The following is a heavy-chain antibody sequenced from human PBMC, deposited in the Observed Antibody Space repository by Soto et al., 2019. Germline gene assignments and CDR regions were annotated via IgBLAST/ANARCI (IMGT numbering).Heavy chain of an antibody. CDR1: GFTFSSYG. CDR2: IWYDGSNK. Sequence: GGSLRLSCAASGFTFSSYGMHWVRQAPGKGLEWVAVIWYDGSNKYYADSVKGRFTISRDNSKNTLYLQMNSLRAEDTAVYYCARDPERWLQNGPHWFGYWGQGTLVTVSS. D-gene: IGHD5-12*01. J-gene: IGHJ4*02. CDR3: ARDPERWLQNGPHWFGY. V-gene: IGHV3-33*01.